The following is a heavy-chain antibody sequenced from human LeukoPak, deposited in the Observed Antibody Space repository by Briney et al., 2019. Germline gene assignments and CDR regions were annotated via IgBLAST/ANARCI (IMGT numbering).Heavy chain of an antibody. J-gene: IGHJ5*02. D-gene: IGHD2-2*01. V-gene: IGHV1-18*01. CDR3: ARGAISNYQLRIANWFDT. CDR1: GYTFTSYG. CDR2: ISAYNGNT. Sequence: GASVKVSCKASGYTFTSYGISWVRQAPGQGLGWMGWISAYNGNTNYAQKLQGRVAMTTNTSISTAYMELRSLRSEDTAVYYCARGAISNYQLRIANWFDTCGQGTLVTVSP.